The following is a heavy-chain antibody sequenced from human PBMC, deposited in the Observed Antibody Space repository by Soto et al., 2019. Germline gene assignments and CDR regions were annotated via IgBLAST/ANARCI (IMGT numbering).Heavy chain of an antibody. V-gene: IGHV3-23*01. Sequence: EVQLLESGGGLVQPGGSLRLSCAASGFTFSNYAMNWVRQAPGKGLEGVSVISGSGSSTYYADSVKGRFSISRDHSKNTLYLHMSSLRADDTAVYYCARRSPSWAFDIWGQGTMVTVSS. CDR3: ARRSPSWAFDI. D-gene: IGHD2-15*01. CDR1: GFTFSNYA. CDR2: ISGSGSST. J-gene: IGHJ3*02.